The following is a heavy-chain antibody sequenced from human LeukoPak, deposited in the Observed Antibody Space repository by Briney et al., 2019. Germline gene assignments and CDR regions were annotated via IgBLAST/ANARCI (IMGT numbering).Heavy chain of an antibody. CDR1: GFTFSSYW. D-gene: IGHD3-10*01. J-gene: IGHJ6*02. Sequence: GGSLRLSCAASGFTFSSYWMHWVRQAPGKGLVWVSRINSDGSSTTYADSVKGRFTISRDNAKNTPYLQMNSLRAEDTAVYFCARDYGRSRDYGMDVWGQGTTVTVSS. CDR3: ARDYGRSRDYGMDV. V-gene: IGHV3-74*01. CDR2: INSDGSST.